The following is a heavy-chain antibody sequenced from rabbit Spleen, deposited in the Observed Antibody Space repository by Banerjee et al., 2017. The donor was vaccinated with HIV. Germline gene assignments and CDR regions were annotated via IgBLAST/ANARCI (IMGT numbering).Heavy chain of an antibody. J-gene: IGHJ4*01. D-gene: IGHD6-1*01. CDR1: GFDFSNYG. V-gene: IGHV1S47*01. CDR3: ARHINGYADFGPYYLNL. Sequence: QEQLVESGGGLVQPEGSLTLTCKVSGFDFSNYGVSWVRQAPGKGLEWIGYIDLVFGVTYYATWVNGRFTISSHNAQNTLYLQLNSLTAADTATYFCARHINGYADFGPYYLNLWGQGTLVTVS. CDR2: IDLVFGVT.